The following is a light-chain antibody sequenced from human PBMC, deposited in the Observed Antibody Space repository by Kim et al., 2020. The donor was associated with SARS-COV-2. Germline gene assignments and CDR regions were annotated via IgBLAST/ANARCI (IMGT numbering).Light chain of an antibody. J-gene: IGKJ2*01. CDR2: DAS. Sequence: LSPGERATLSGRTSQSINSNYLAWFQQKPGQAPRLLIHDASSRASGIPDRFSGSGSGTDLTLTISRVEPEDFAVYYCQQYGAAPDTFGQGTKLEI. V-gene: IGKV3-20*01. CDR1: QSINSNY. CDR3: QQYGAAPDT.